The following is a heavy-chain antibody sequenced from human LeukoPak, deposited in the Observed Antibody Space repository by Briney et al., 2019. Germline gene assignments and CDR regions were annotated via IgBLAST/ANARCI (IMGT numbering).Heavy chain of an antibody. CDR2: ISGSGGST. J-gene: IGHJ1*01. V-gene: IGHV3-23*01. CDR3: AKTLFYDRGHETFQL. CDR1: RFTLSSDA. D-gene: IGHD2/OR15-2a*01. Sequence: PRRSLSLSCAASRFTLSSDAISGVCRAPRKGLEWVSGISGSGGSTNYAPSVKGRFTISRDNSKHTLYLQMNSLRAEDTAVYYCAKTLFYDRGHETFQLWGQGTLVTVSS.